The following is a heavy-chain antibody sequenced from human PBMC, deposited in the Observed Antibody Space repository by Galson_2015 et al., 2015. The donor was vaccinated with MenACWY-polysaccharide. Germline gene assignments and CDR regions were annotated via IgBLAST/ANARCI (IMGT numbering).Heavy chain of an antibody. V-gene: IGHV4-38-2*01. CDR1: GYSISSGYY. J-gene: IGHJ4*02. Sequence: ETLSLTCAVSGYSISSGYYWGWIRQPPGKGLEWIGSIYRSGSTYYNPSLKSRVTISVDTSKNQFSLKLSSVTAADTAVYYCARVEKYSGSYYILHWGQGTLVTVSS. D-gene: IGHD1-26*01. CDR3: ARVEKYSGSYYILH. CDR2: IYRSGST.